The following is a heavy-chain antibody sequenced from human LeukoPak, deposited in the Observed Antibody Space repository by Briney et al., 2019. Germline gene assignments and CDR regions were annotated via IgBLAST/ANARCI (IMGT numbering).Heavy chain of an antibody. CDR1: GFSLSTSGVG. CDR2: IYWNDDK. Sequence: SGPTLVNPTQTLTLTCTFSGFSLSTSGVGVGWIRQPPGKALEWLALIYWNDDKRYSPSLKSRLTITKDTSKNQVVLTMTNMDPVDTATYYCAHRRGSSGYPYYYYMDVWGKGTTVTISS. J-gene: IGHJ6*03. CDR3: AHRRGSSGYPYYYYMDV. V-gene: IGHV2-5*01. D-gene: IGHD3-22*01.